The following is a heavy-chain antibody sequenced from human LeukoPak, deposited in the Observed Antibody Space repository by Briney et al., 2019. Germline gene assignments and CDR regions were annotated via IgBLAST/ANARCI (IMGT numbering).Heavy chain of an antibody. CDR1: GYTFTSYG. CDR3: ARIDQWLVEEDY. D-gene: IGHD6-19*01. J-gene: IGHJ4*02. V-gene: IGHV1-18*01. Sequence: ASVKVSCKASGYTFTSYGISWVRPAPGQGLEWMGRISAYNGNTNYAQKLQGRVTMTTDTSTSTAYMELRSLRSDDTAVYYCARIDQWLVEEDYWGQGTLVTVSS. CDR2: ISAYNGNT.